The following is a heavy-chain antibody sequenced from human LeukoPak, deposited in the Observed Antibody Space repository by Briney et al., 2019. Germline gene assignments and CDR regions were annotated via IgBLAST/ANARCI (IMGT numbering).Heavy chain of an antibody. CDR1: GFTFSSYG. J-gene: IGHJ4*02. CDR2: ISYDGSNK. D-gene: IGHD3-10*01. CDR3: AQQPLGHMVRGVSDY. Sequence: PGGSLRLSCAASGFTFSSYGMHWVRQAPGKGLEWVAVISYDGSNKYYADSVKGRFTISRDNSKNTLYLQMNSLRAEDTAVYYCAQQPLGHMVRGVSDYWGQGTLVTVSS. V-gene: IGHV3-30*03.